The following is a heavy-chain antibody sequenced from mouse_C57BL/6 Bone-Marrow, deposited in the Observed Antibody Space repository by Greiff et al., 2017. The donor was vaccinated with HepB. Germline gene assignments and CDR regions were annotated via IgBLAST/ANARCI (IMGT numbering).Heavy chain of an antibody. Sequence: EVQRVESVAELVRPGASVKLSCSASGFNIKNTYMHWVKQRPEQGLEWIGRIDPANGNTKYAPKFQGKATITADTSSNTAYLQLSSLTSEDTAIYYCARITTVVATNYWYFDVWGTGTTVTVSS. CDR2: IDPANGNT. CDR3: ARITTVVATNYWYFDV. D-gene: IGHD1-1*01. CDR1: GFNIKNTY. V-gene: IGHV14-3*01. J-gene: IGHJ1*03.